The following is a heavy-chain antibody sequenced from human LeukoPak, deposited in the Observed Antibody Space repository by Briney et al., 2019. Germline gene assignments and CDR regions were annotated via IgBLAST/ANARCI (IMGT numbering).Heavy chain of an antibody. J-gene: IGHJ4*02. D-gene: IGHD3-9*01. V-gene: IGHV3-66*01. Sequence: PGGSLRLSCADSGFTVSSNYMRWVRQAPGKGLEWVSVICSGGSTHYADSVKGRFTISRDNSKNTLYLQMNSLRAEDTAVYYCARDRLHYDSLTGYPADWGQGTLVTVSS. CDR1: GFTVSSNY. CDR3: ARDRLHYDSLTGYPAD. CDR2: ICSGGST.